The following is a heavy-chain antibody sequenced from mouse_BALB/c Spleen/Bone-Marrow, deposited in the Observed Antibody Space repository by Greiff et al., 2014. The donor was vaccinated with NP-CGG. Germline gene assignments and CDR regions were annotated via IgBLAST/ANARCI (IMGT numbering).Heavy chain of an antibody. D-gene: IGHD1-3*01. Sequence: QVQLQQSGSVLLTPGASVKISCKATGYTFSSYWIEWVKQRPGHGLEWIGEIFPGSGSTNYNEKFKGKATFTADTSSNTAYMKLSSQASEVYAGYYRARKLYYFDYWGQGTTLTVSS. CDR3: ARKLYYFDY. CDR2: IFPGSGST. CDR1: GYTFSSYW. V-gene: IGHV1-9*01. J-gene: IGHJ2*01.